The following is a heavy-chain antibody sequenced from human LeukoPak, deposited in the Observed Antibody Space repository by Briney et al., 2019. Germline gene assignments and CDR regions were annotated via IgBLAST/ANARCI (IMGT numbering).Heavy chain of an antibody. CDR3: VREHNAFDI. V-gene: IGHV3-74*01. CDR1: GFTLSGYW. D-gene: IGHD2-21*01. CDR2: INGDGSDI. Sequence: GGSLRLSCAASGFTLSGYWMHWVRQAPGEGMVWVPCINGDGSDIFYADSVKGRFTTSRDNAKNTLYVQMNSLRAEDTAVYYCVREHNAFDIWGQGTMVTVSS. J-gene: IGHJ3*02.